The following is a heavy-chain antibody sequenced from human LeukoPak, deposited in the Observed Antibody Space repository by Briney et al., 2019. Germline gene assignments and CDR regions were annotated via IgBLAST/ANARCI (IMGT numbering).Heavy chain of an antibody. V-gene: IGHV3-7*01. Sequence: GGSLRLSCVASGFTFSNYWMNWGRQAPGERPEWGANIKEDGSEKYYVDSVKGQFTISRDNAKNSLYLPMNSLRAEDTAVYYCATGRTKKYWGQGTLVTVAS. CDR1: GFTFSNYW. D-gene: IGHD2-8*01. CDR2: IKEDGSEK. J-gene: IGHJ4*02. CDR3: ATGRTKKY.